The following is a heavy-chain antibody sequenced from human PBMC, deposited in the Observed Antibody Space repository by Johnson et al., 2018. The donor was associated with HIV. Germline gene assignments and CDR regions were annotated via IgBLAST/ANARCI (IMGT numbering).Heavy chain of an antibody. J-gene: IGHJ3*02. CDR2: ISGGEDDT. V-gene: IGHV3-23*04. CDR1: GFNFIDYA. CDR3: ANSLLLDAFNI. Sequence: VQLVESGGGLVQPGGSLRLSCVASGFNFIDYAMIWVRQAPGKGLEWVSFISGGEDDTYYADSVKGRFTISRDNSKTTLYLQMNSLRDEDTAVYYCANSLLLDAFNIWGQGTVVTVSS.